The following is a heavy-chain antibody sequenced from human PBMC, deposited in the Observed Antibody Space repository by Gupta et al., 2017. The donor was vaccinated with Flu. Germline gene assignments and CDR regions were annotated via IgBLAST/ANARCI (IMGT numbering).Heavy chain of an antibody. D-gene: IGHD3-10*01. CDR1: GGTFSNYA. V-gene: IGHV1-69*01. CDR2: IVPIFQTP. Sequence: QVQLVQSGAEVMKPGSSVKVSCKASGGTFSNYAMSWVRQAPGQGLEWMGGIVPIFQTPIYAQKYRDRVTVTADSSTNTVFMEMSRLSLEDTGIYYCARGVRSGELQPHYFDYWGQGTLVTVSS. J-gene: IGHJ4*02. CDR3: ARGVRSGELQPHYFDY.